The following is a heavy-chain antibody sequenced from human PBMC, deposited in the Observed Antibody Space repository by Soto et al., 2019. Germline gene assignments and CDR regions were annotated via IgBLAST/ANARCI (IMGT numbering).Heavy chain of an antibody. CDR3: ARGITIFGVVGDP. CDR2: MNPNSGNT. J-gene: IGHJ5*02. CDR1: GYTFTSYD. V-gene: IGHV1-8*01. Sequence: GASLKVSCKASGYTFTSYDINWVRQATGQGLEWMGWMNPNSGNTGYAQKFQGRVTMTRNTSISTAYMELSSLRSEDTAVYYCARGITIFGVVGDPWGQGTLVTVSS. D-gene: IGHD3-3*01.